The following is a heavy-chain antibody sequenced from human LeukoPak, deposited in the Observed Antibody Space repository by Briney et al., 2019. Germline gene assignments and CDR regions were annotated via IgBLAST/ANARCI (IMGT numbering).Heavy chain of an antibody. CDR3: ARDVVPAATSWFDP. V-gene: IGHV4-34*01. CDR2: INHSGST. CDR1: GGSFSGYY. D-gene: IGHD2-2*01. Sequence: SETLSLTCAVYGGSFSGYYWSWIRQPPGKGLEWIGEINHSGSTNYNPSLKSRVTISVDTSKNQFSLKLSSVTAEDTAVYYCARDVVPAATSWFDPWGQGTLVTVSS. J-gene: IGHJ5*02.